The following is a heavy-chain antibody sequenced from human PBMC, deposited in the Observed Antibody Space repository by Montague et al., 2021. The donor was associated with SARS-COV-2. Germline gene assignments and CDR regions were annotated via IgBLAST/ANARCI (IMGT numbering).Heavy chain of an antibody. CDR2: ISSSSSSR. Sequence: SLRLSCAASGFALSSYNMNWVRQAPGKGLEYVSYISSSSSSRYYAESVKGRFTISRDNARNSLYLQMVSLRDEDTAVYYCTRGVHLSISGWYYDSWGQGTLVTVSS. J-gene: IGHJ4*02. CDR1: GFALSSYN. V-gene: IGHV3-48*02. CDR3: TRGVHLSISGWYYDS. D-gene: IGHD6-19*01.